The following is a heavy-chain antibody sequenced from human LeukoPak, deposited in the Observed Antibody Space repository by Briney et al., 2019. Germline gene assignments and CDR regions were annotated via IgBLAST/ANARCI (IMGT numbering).Heavy chain of an antibody. V-gene: IGHV4-30-4*08. CDR2: IYYSGST. J-gene: IGHJ5*02. CDR3: ARVSPAGNWLFDP. D-gene: IGHD1-1*01. CDR1: GGSISSGDYY. Sequence: SETLSLTCTVSGGSISSGDYYWSWIRQPPGKGLEWIGYIYYSGSTYYNPSLKSRVTISVDTSKNQFSLKLSSVTAADTAVYYCARVSPAGNWLFDPWGQGTLVTVSS.